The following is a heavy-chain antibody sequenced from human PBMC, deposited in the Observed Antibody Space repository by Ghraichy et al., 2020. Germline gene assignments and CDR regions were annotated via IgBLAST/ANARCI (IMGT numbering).Heavy chain of an antibody. CDR3: ARSQGIDAFDI. D-gene: IGHD6-13*01. CDR1: GFTVSSNY. J-gene: IGHJ3*02. CDR2: IYSGGST. Sequence: LTCAASGFTVSSNYMSWVRQAPGKGLEWVSVIYSGGSTYYADSVKGRFPISRDNSKNTLDLQMNSLRAEDTAVYYCARSQGIDAFDIWGQGTMVTVSS. V-gene: IGHV3-53*01.